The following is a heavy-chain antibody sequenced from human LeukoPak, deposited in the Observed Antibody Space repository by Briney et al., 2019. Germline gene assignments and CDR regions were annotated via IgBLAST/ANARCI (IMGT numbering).Heavy chain of an antibody. Sequence: GGSLRLSCAASGFTFSSYAMNWVRQAPGKGLEWVAVISDDGSNKYYAESVKGQFTISRDNSKNTLYLQMNSLRAEDTAVYYCARAFSTTAFDYWGQGTLVTVSS. D-gene: IGHD4-17*01. CDR3: ARAFSTTAFDY. CDR1: GFTFSSYA. CDR2: ISDDGSNK. J-gene: IGHJ4*02. V-gene: IGHV3-30*04.